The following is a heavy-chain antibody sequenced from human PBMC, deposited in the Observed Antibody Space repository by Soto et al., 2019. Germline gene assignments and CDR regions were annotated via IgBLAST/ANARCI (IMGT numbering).Heavy chain of an antibody. J-gene: IGHJ4*02. D-gene: IGHD4-17*01. CDR1: GFTFSTYA. V-gene: IGHV3-23*01. CDR3: AKDRYGDYGGIDY. Sequence: EVQLLESGGGLVQPGGSLRLSCAASGFTFSTYAMIWVRQAPGKGLEWVSVITGSGGSTYYADSVKGRFTISRDTSKNTLFRQMISLRAEDTAVYYCAKDRYGDYGGIDYWGQGTMVTVSS. CDR2: ITGSGGST.